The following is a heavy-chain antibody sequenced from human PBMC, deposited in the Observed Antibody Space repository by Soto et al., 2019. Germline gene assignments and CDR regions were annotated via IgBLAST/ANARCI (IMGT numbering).Heavy chain of an antibody. CDR3: AKSADSSGFSAYFDY. D-gene: IGHD3-22*01. Sequence: GGSMRLSCAASGLKFSDYSMHWVRQATGKGLEWVSAISGSGGSTYYADSVKGRFTISRDNSKNTLYLQMNSLRAEDTAIYYCAKSADSSGFSAYFDYWGQGTLVTVSS. CDR2: ISGSGGST. V-gene: IGHV3-23*01. CDR1: GLKFSDYS. J-gene: IGHJ4*02.